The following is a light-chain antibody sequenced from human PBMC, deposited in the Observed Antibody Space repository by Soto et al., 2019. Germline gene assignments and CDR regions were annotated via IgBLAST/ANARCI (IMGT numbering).Light chain of an antibody. V-gene: IGLV2-14*03. J-gene: IGLJ1*01. CDR2: DVS. CDR3: SSYTTSSPLGV. CDR1: SSDVGGYEY. Sequence: QSALTPPASVSGSPGQSITISCTGTSSDVGGYEYVSWYQQHPGKAPKRIIYDVSDRPSGVSNRFSGSKSGNTASLAISGLQAEDEADYYCSSYTTSSPLGVFGTGTKVTVL.